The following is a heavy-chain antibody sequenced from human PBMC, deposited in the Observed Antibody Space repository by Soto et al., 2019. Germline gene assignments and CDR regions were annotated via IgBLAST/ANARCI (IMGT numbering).Heavy chain of an antibody. CDR2: IRGFSPYT. CDR3: ARDRGYDAHDYYYNAMDV. D-gene: IGHD3-10*01. CDR1: GFTFRAYT. J-gene: IGHJ6*02. V-gene: IGHV3-21*01. Sequence: GGSLRLSCISSGFTFRAYTMNWVRQSPGKGLEWVSGIRGFSPYTFYAESVKGRFTISRDNAKNSLYLQMNSLRAEDTAVYYCARDRGYDAHDYYYNAMDVWGQGTTVTVSS.